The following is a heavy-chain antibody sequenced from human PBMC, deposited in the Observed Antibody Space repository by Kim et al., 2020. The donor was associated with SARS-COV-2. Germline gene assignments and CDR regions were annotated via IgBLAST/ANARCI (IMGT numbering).Heavy chain of an antibody. CDR3: ARLDRSRDYYYGMDV. D-gene: IGHD3-16*02. V-gene: IGHV5-10-1*01. Sequence: PSFQGHVTISADKSISTAYLQWSSLKASDTAMYYCARLDRSRDYYYGMDVWGQGTTVTVSS. J-gene: IGHJ6*02.